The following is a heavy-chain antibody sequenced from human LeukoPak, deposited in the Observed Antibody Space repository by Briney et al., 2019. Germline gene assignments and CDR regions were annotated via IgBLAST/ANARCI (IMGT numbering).Heavy chain of an antibody. CDR2: ISGSSSTI. V-gene: IGHV3-48*01. J-gene: IGHJ4*02. Sequence: PGGSLRLSCAASGFTFSIYSMNWVRQAPEKGLEWVSYISGSSSTIYYADSVKGRFTISRDNAKNSLYLQMNSLRAEDTAVYYCATPFDYWGQGTLVTVSS. CDR1: GFTFSIYS. CDR3: ATPFDY.